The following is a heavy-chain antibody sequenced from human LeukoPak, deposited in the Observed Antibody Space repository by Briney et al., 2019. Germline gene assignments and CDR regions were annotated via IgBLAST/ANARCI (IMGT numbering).Heavy chain of an antibody. V-gene: IGHV4-39*01. CDR2: ISDTGRT. D-gene: IGHD5-24*01. J-gene: IGHJ4*02. CDR3: VRGRHGYDELDY. CDR1: SAAISSNIYY. Sequence: SETLSLTCTVSSAAISSNIYYWGWIRQPPGKGLKWIGLISDTGRTNYNPSLKSRVTISVDTSKNQFSLKLNSVTAADTSIYYCVRGRHGYDELDYWGQGTLVTVSS.